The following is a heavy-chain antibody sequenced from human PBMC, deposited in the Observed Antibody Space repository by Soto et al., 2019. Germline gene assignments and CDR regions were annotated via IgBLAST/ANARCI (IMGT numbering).Heavy chain of an antibody. J-gene: IGHJ4*02. D-gene: IGHD5-12*01. V-gene: IGHV2-5*02. CDR2: IYWDDDK. CDR3: AHVYGGYDNFDY. CDR1: GFSLSTSGVG. Sequence: QITLKESGPTLVKPTQTLTLTCTFSGFSLSTSGVGVGWIRQPPGKALEWLALIYWDDDKRYSPSLKSRLTLSNDTSKNQVVLTMTNMDPVDTATYYCAHVYGGYDNFDYWGQGTLVTVSS.